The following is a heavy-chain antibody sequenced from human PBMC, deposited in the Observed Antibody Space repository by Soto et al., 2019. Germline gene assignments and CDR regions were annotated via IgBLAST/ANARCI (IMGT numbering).Heavy chain of an antibody. V-gene: IGHV3-23*01. CDR1: RSTFSSDD. Sequence: PGGSLRLSGVVARSTFSSDDMSWVRQAPGRGLEWVSGISDSGGSTYYADSVKGRFTISRDNAKNTLYLQMKSLRVEDTALYYCPKDVCLHVAVAGHIDYFCLGT. CDR3: PKDVCLHVAVAGHIDY. D-gene: IGHD6-19*01. CDR2: ISDSGGST. J-gene: IGHJ4*02.